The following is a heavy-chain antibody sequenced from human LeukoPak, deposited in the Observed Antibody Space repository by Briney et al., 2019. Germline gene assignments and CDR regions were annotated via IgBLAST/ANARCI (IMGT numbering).Heavy chain of an antibody. CDR1: GGSFSGYY. CDR3: ARGGSYYYGSGSYFSGFGY. CDR2: INHSGST. V-gene: IGHV4-34*01. D-gene: IGHD3-10*01. J-gene: IGHJ4*02. Sequence: ETLSLTCAVYGGSFSGYYWSWIRQPPGKGLEWIGEINHSGSTNYNPSLKSRVTISVDTSKNQFSLKLSSVTAADTAVYYCARGGSYYYGSGSYFSGFGYWGQGTLVTVSS.